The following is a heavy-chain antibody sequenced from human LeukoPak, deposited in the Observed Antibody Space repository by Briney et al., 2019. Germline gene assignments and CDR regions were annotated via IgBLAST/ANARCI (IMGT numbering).Heavy chain of an antibody. D-gene: IGHD5-12*01. V-gene: IGHV3-53*01. CDR2: FYVGGAT. Sequence: PGGSLRLSCAVSGFSVTNNYMSWVRQAPGKGLEWVSVFYVGGATYYADSVKGRFTISRDNSKSTLYLQMNSLRAEDAAVFYCAKGGQTDRFDYWGQGALVTVSS. J-gene: IGHJ4*02. CDR1: GFSVTNNY. CDR3: AKGGQTDRFDY.